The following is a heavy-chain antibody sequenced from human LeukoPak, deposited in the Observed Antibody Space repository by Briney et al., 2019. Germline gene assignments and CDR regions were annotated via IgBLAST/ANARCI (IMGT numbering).Heavy chain of an antibody. D-gene: IGHD1-20*01. CDR3: ARQPEELTGTSRGGYYYYYMDV. J-gene: IGHJ6*03. CDR2: IYHSGST. CDR1: GYSISSGYY. V-gene: IGHV4-38-2*02. Sequence: KPSETLSLTCTVSGYSISSGYYWGWIRQPPGKGLEWIGSIYHSGSTYYNPSLKSRVTISVDTSKNQFSLKLSSVTAADTAVYYCARQPEELTGTSRGGYYYYYMDVWGKGTTVTVSS.